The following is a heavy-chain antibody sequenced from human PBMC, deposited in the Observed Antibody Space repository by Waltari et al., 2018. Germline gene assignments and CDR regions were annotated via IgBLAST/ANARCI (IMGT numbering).Heavy chain of an antibody. CDR2: IYDSGST. CDR1: GGSIPGYT. V-gene: IGHV4-59*01. J-gene: IGHJ4*02. D-gene: IGHD4-17*01. CDR3: ARGPTVTTDY. Sequence: QVQLQESGPGLVKPSETLSLPCTVPGGSIPGYTWDWFRQPPGKGLEWIGNIYDSGSTNYNPSLKSRVTISLDMSKNQFSLKLSSVTAADTAVYYCARGPTVTTDYWGQGTLVTVSS.